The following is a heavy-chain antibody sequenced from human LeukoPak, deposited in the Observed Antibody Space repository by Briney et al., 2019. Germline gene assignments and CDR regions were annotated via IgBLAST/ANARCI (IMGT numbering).Heavy chain of an antibody. CDR3: ATVGRPNGPFYFGY. CDR1: GNIFSDHY. V-gene: IGHV1-2*02. J-gene: IGHJ4*02. D-gene: IGHD1-26*01. Sequence: ASVKVSCKASGNIFSDHYMVWVRQAPGQGLEWMGWINPNSGGTKNARKFHDRLTMTRDTSTTTGYMELKSLTSDDTAVYYCATVGRPNGPFYFGYWGQGTLVTVSS. CDR2: INPNSGGT.